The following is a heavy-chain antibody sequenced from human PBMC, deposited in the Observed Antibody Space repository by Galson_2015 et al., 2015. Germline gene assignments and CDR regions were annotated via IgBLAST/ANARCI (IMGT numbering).Heavy chain of an antibody. CDR3: ARGRGFIFDF. D-gene: IGHD3-10*01. Sequence: SLRLSCAASGCTASSNYMAWFRQAPGKGLEWVSVLSKTDTAYYVDSMRGRFTISRDNSKTTVYLQMDYLTVDDTAVYYCARGRGFIFDFWGKGTLVTVSS. V-gene: IGHV3-53*01. CDR2: LSKTDTA. J-gene: IGHJ4*02. CDR1: GCTASSNY.